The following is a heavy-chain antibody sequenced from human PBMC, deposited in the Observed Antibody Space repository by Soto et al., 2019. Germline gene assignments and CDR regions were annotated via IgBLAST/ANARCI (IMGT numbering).Heavy chain of an antibody. CDR2: TRNKANSYTT. CDR1: GFTFSDHY. J-gene: IGHJ6*02. D-gene: IGHD2-15*01. Sequence: GGSLRLSCAASGFTFSDHYMDWVRQAPGKGLEWVGRTRNKANSYTTEYAASVKGRFTISRDDSKNSLYLQMNSLKTEDTAVYYCARVQRYCSGGSCYSNYYYYYGMDVRGQGTTVTVSS. V-gene: IGHV3-72*01. CDR3: ARVQRYCSGGSCYSNYYYYYGMDV.